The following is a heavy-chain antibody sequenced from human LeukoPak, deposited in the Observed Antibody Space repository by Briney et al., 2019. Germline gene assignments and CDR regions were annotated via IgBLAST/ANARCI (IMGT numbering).Heavy chain of an antibody. V-gene: IGHV3-33*01. CDR2: IWYDGSNT. Sequence: GGSLSLSCAASGFTFSSYGMHWVRQAPGKGLEWVAIIWYDGSNTYYADSVKGRFTVSRDNSKNTLYLQMNSLRAEDTAVYYCARDGSFWRGYPYYFDYWGQGTLVPVSS. D-gene: IGHD3-3*01. CDR3: ARDGSFWRGYPYYFDY. J-gene: IGHJ4*02. CDR1: GFTFSSYG.